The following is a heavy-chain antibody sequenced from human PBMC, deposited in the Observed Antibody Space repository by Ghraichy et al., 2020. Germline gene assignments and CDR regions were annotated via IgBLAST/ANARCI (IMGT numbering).Heavy chain of an antibody. J-gene: IGHJ5*02. CDR1: GFTFDDYA. CDR2: ISWNSGSI. Sequence: GGSLRLSCAASGFTFDDYAMHWVRQAPGKGLEWVSGISWNSGSIGYADSVKGRFTISRDNAKNSLYLQMNSLRAEDTALYYCAKDTSSTSWHKSWFDPWGQGTLVTVSS. D-gene: IGHD2-2*01. V-gene: IGHV3-9*01. CDR3: AKDTSSTSWHKSWFDP.